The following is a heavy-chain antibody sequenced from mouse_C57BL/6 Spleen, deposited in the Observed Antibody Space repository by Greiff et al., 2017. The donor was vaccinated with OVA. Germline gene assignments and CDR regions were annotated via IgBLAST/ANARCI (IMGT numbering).Heavy chain of an antibody. CDR2: INPNNGGT. CDR1: GYTFTDYN. CDR3: ARVLLDGYYAMDY. Sequence: VQLQQSGPELVKPGASVKIPCKASGYTFTDYNMDWVKQSHGKSLEWIGDINPNNGGTIYNQKFKGKATLTVDKSSSTAYMELRSLTSEDTAVYYCARVLLDGYYAMDYWGQGTSVTVSS. J-gene: IGHJ4*01. D-gene: IGHD2-3*01. V-gene: IGHV1-18*01.